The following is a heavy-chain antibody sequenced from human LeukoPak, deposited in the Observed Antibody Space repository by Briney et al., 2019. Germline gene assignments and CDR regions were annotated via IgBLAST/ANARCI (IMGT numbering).Heavy chain of an antibody. CDR1: GYTFTSYG. J-gene: IGHJ4*02. D-gene: IGHD1-26*01. CDR2: ISAYNGNT. V-gene: IGHV1-18*01. CDR3: ARGEISGSYYQGNFDY. Sequence: ASVKVSCKASGYTFTSYGISWVRQAPGQGLEWMGWISAYNGNTNYAQKLQGRVTMTRDMSTSTVYMELSSLRSEDTAVYYCARGEISGSYYQGNFDYWGQGTLVTVSS.